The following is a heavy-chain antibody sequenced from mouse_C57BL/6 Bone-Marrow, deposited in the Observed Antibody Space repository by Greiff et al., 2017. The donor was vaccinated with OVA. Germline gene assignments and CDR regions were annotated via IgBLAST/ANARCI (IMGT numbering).Heavy chain of an antibody. CDR1: GYTFTSYW. V-gene: IGHV1-59*01. CDR3: ARDGSSPGY. J-gene: IGHJ2*01. CDR2: IDPSDSYT. D-gene: IGHD1-1*01. Sequence: QVQLQQPGAELVRPGTSVKLSCKASGYTFTSYWMHWVKQRPGQGLEWIGVIDPSDSYTNYNQKFNGKATLTVDTSSSTAYMQLSSLTSEDSAVYYCARDGSSPGYWGQGTTLTVSS.